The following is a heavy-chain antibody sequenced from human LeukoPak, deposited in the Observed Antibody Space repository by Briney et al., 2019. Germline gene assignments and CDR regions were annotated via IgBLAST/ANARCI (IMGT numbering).Heavy chain of an antibody. Sequence: PGGSLRLSCAASGFTFDDYAMHWVRQAPGKGLEWVSGISWNSGSIGYADSVKGRFIISRDNAKNSLYLQMNSLRAEDTALYYCAKDIGNWGQGTLVTVSS. V-gene: IGHV3-9*01. CDR1: GFTFDDYA. J-gene: IGHJ4*02. CDR3: AKDIGN. CDR2: ISWNSGSI.